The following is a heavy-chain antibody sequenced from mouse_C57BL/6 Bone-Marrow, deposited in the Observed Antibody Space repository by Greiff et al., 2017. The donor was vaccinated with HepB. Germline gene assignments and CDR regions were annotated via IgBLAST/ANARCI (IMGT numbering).Heavy chain of an antibody. J-gene: IGHJ4*01. Sequence: EVKLMESGGGLVQPGGSLKLSCAASGFTFSDYGMAWVRQAPRKGPEWVAFISNLAYSIYYADTVTGRFTISRENAKNTLYLEMSSLRSEDTAMYYCARHPLMDYWGQGTSVTVSS. CDR3: ARHPLMDY. CDR2: ISNLAYSI. V-gene: IGHV5-15*01. CDR1: GFTFSDYG.